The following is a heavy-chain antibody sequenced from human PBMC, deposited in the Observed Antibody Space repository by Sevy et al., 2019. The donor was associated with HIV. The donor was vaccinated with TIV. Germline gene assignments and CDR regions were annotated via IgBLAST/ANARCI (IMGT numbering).Heavy chain of an antibody. CDR3: ARGGDFNDRSAKRDFDY. Sequence: GGSLRLSCVTSGFTFSSYAMSWVRQTPGKGLEWVSAIGGSADYTYYADSVKGRFTISRDNSKNTLYLQMNGLRAEDTAVYYCARGGDFNDRSAKRDFDYWGQGTLVTVSS. V-gene: IGHV3-23*01. J-gene: IGHJ4*02. D-gene: IGHD3-22*01. CDR1: GFTFSSYA. CDR2: IGGSADYT.